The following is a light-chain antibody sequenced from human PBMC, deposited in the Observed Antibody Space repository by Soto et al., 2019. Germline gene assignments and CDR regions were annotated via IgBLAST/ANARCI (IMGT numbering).Light chain of an antibody. CDR1: KSVSSN. CDR2: GAS. Sequence: EIVMTQSHATLSVSPGESATLSCRASKSVSSNLAWYQQKPGQAHRLLISGASTSSTGVPARFSGSGSGTEFSLPIGSMLSEGFAVYFCQQYNHWPTFGQGTKVEIK. CDR3: QQYNHWPT. J-gene: IGKJ1*01. V-gene: IGKV3-15*01.